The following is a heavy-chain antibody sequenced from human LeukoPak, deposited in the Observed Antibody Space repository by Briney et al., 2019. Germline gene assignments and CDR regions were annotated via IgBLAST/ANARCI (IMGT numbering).Heavy chain of an antibody. Sequence: GGSLRLSCAASGFTFSIYVMSWVRQAPGKGLEWVSTISGSGGATSYADSVKGRFTISRDNSKNALYLQMNSLKAEDTAVYYCARDYDFWSGSRKYNWFDPWGQGTLVTVSS. CDR1: GFTFSIYV. V-gene: IGHV3-23*01. CDR2: ISGSGGAT. D-gene: IGHD3-3*01. CDR3: ARDYDFWSGSRKYNWFDP. J-gene: IGHJ5*02.